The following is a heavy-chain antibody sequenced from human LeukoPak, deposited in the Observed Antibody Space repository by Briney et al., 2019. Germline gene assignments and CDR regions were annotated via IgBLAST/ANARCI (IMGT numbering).Heavy chain of an antibody. D-gene: IGHD1-26*01. J-gene: IGHJ5*02. Sequence: GGSLRLSCAASGFTLSNHWMHWVRQAPGKGLVWVSRISGDEIWTSYADSVKGRFIISRDNAKDTLYLQMNSLRAEDTAVYYCAKRWGFDPWGQGTLVTVSS. CDR3: AKRWGFDP. CDR2: ISGDEIWT. V-gene: IGHV3-74*01. CDR1: GFTLSNHW.